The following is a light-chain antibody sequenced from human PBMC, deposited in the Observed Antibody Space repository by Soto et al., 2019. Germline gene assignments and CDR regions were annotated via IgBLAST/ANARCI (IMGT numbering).Light chain of an antibody. CDR3: AAWDDSLNGWV. J-gene: IGLJ3*02. V-gene: IGLV1-44*01. CDR2: TNN. CDR1: SSNIGSNT. Sequence: QSVLTQPPSASGTPGQRVTISCSGSSSNIGSNTVNWYQQLPGTAPKLLIYTNNQRPSGVPDRFSGSKSGTSASLAISGLQSDDEADYYCAAWDDSLNGWVFGGGTQLTV.